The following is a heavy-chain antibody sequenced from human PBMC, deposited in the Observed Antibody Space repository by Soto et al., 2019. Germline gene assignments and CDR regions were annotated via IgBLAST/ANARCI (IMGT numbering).Heavy chain of an antibody. D-gene: IGHD3-10*01. V-gene: IGHV1-69*13. J-gene: IGHJ6*02. CDR1: GGTFSSYA. Sequence: SVKVSCKASGGTFSSYAISWVRQAPGQGLEWMGGIIPIFGTANYAQKFQGRVTITADESTSTAYMELSSLRSEDTAVYYCARAFRRGITMVRGVITHYYYGMDVWGQGT. CDR3: ARAFRRGITMVRGVITHYYYGMDV. CDR2: IIPIFGTA.